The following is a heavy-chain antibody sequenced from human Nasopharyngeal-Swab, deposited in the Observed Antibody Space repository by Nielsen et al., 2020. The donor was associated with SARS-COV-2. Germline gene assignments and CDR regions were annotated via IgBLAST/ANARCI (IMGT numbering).Heavy chain of an antibody. D-gene: IGHD2-15*01. CDR2: ISSSSSYI. J-gene: IGHJ4*02. V-gene: IGHV3-21*01. CDR3: ARAVDIVVVVAASDY. Sequence: VRQAPGKGLEWVSSISSSSSYIYYADSVKGRFTISRDNAKNSFYLQMNSLRAEDTAVYYCARAVDIVVVVAASDYWGQGTLVTVSS.